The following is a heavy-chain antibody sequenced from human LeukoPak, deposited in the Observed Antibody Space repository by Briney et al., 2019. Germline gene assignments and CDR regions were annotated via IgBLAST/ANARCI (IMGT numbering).Heavy chain of an antibody. D-gene: IGHD1-20*01. CDR2: ITYSGTT. V-gene: IGHV4-59*01. Sequence: SETLSLTCTVSGGPISSYYWSWIRQPPGKGLEWIGYITYSGTTNYNPSLESRVTISLDTSKNQFSLKLTSVPAADTAVYYCARDRGGSCNNYYRDYWGQGALVSASS. CDR3: ARDRGGSCNNYYRDY. J-gene: IGHJ4*02. CDR1: GGPISSYY.